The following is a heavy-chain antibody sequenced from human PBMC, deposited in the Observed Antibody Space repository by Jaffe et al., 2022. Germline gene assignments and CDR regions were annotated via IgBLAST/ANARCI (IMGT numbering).Heavy chain of an antibody. Sequence: QVQLQESGPGLVKPSETLSLTCTVSGGSISSYYWSWIRQPPGKGLEWIGYIYYSGSTNYNPSLKSRVTISVDTSKNQFSLKLSSVTAADTAVYYCARERPSSTSWQPYYFDYWGQGTLVTVSS. CDR1: GGSISSYY. CDR2: IYYSGST. CDR3: ARERPSSTSWQPYYFDY. J-gene: IGHJ4*02. V-gene: IGHV4-59*01. D-gene: IGHD2-2*01.